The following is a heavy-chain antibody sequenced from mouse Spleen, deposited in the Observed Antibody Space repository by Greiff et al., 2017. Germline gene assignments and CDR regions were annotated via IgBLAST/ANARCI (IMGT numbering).Heavy chain of an antibody. J-gene: IGHJ1*01. CDR2: INPNNGGT. D-gene: IGHD2-3*01. CDR3: ARDGYYGGYWYFDV. V-gene: IGHV1-22*01. CDR1: GYTFTDYN. Sequence: VQLQQSGPELVKPGASVKMSCKASGYTFTDYNMHWVKQSHGKSLEWIGYINPNNGGTSYNQKFKGKATLTVNKSSSTAYMELRSLTSEDSAVYYCARDGYYGGYWYFDVWGAGTTVTVSS.